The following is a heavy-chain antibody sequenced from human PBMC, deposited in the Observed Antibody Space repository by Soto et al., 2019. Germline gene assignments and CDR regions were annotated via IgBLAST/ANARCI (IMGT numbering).Heavy chain of an antibody. V-gene: IGHV3-23*01. CDR3: AKGSLIFGEGVYDWFDT. CDR1: RFTFKNYP. CDR2: ISGSGAER. D-gene: IGHD3-10*01. J-gene: IGHJ5*02. Sequence: LRLPCATSRFTFKNYPLAWFRQSAGKGLQWVSSISGSGAERSYADSVKGRFTISRDDSQNTMYLQMSSLRVDDTATYYCAKGSLIFGEGVYDWFDTWGQGTLLTVA.